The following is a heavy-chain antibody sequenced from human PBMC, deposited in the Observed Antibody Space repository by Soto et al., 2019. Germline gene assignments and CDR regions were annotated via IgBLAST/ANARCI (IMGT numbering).Heavy chain of an antibody. CDR1: GFTFNTSE. D-gene: IGHD3-16*01. CDR3: VKGGWLDF. J-gene: IGHJ5*01. CDR2: ISDDGTRT. V-gene: IGHV3-23*01. Sequence: VQLLESGGGLVQPGGSLRLSCAASGFTFNTSEMSWVRQAPGRGLEWVSFISDDGTRTYYADAVKGRFTISRDNSKYTLYLQMNSLTVEDTAVYACVKGGWLDFWGQGTLVTVSS.